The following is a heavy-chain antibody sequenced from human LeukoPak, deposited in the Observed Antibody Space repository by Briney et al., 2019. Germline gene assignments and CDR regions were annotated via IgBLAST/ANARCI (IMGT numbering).Heavy chain of an antibody. D-gene: IGHD6-19*01. J-gene: IGHJ6*03. CDR1: GYTFTGYY. V-gene: IGHV1-2*02. CDR2: INPNSGGT. Sequence: ASVKVSCKASGYTFTGYYMHWVRQAPGQGLEWMGWINPNSGGTNYAQKFQGRVTMTRDTSISTAYMELSRLRSDDTAVYYCARDSVAYAYYYYMDVWGKGTTVTISS. CDR3: ARDSVAYAYYYYMDV.